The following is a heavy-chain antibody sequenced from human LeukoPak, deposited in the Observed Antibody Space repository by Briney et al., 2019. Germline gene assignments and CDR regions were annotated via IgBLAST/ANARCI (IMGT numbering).Heavy chain of an antibody. V-gene: IGHV4-59*01. Sequence: SETLSLTCTVSGGSTSSYYWSWIRQPPGKGLEWIGYFHYSGSINYNPSLKSRVTISVDTSKNLFSLKLSSVTAADTAVYYCARAFYGGNIDYWGQGTLVTVSS. J-gene: IGHJ4*02. CDR3: ARAFYGGNIDY. CDR1: GGSTSSYY. D-gene: IGHD4-23*01. CDR2: FHYSGSI.